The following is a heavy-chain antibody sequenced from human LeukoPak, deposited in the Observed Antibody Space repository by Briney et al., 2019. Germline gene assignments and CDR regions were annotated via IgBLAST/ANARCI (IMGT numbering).Heavy chain of an antibody. Sequence: PSETLSLTCAVYGGSFSGYYWSWIRQPPGKGLEWIGEINHSGSTNYNPSLKSRVTISVDTSKNQFSLKLSSVTAADTAVYYCARVPPRNIVVVVAASLRRWFDPWGQATLVTVSS. CDR3: ARVPPRNIVVVVAASLRRWFDP. J-gene: IGHJ5*02. V-gene: IGHV4-34*01. CDR1: GGSFSGYY. D-gene: IGHD2-15*01. CDR2: INHSGST.